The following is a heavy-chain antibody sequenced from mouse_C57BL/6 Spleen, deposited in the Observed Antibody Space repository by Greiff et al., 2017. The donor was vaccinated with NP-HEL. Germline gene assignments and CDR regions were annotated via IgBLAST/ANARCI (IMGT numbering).Heavy chain of an antibody. CDR2: ISYDGSN. CDR3: ARVEITTVVAGAMDY. V-gene: IGHV3-6*01. CDR1: GYSITSGYY. J-gene: IGHJ4*01. Sequence: EVQLVESGPGLVKPSQSLSLTCSVTGYSITSGYYWNWIRQFPGNKLEWMGYISYDGSNNYNPSLKNRISITRDTSKNQFFLKLNSVTTEDTATYYCARVEITTVVAGAMDYWGQGTSVTVSS. D-gene: IGHD1-1*01.